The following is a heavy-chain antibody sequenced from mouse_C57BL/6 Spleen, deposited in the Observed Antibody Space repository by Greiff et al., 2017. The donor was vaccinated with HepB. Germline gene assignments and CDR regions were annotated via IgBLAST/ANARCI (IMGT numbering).Heavy chain of an antibody. J-gene: IGHJ4*01. CDR2: IDPENGDT. V-gene: IGHV14-4*01. CDR1: GFNIKDDY. Sequence: VQLKQSGAELVRPGASVKLSCTASGFNIKDDYMHWVKQRPEQGLEWIGWIDPENGDTEYASKFQGKATITADTSSNTAYLQLSSLTSEDTAVYYCTRSPYYAMDYWGQGTSVTVSS. CDR3: TRSPYYAMDY.